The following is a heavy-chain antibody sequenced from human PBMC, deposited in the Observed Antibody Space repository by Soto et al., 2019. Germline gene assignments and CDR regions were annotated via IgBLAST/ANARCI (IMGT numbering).Heavy chain of an antibody. V-gene: IGHV1-46*01. CDR2: INPMGGST. CDR1: GYTFINYY. Sequence: QEQLVQSGAEVKEPGASVKVSCKASGYTFINYYIHWVRQAPGQGLEWMAIINPMGGSTNYAQEFQGRVSLNRDTSTSTVYMELSSLRFEDTALFYCARDLAAGDLWGQGTLVTVSS. CDR3: ARDLAAGDL. J-gene: IGHJ5*02. D-gene: IGHD6-13*01.